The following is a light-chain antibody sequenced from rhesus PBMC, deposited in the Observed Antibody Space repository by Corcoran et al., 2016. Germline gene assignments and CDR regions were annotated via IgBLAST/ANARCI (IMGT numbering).Light chain of an antibody. CDR1: QGISSY. V-gene: IGKV1-25*01. CDR3: QQHNSYPLT. CDR2: AAS. Sequence: DIQMTQSPSSLSASVGDRVTITCRASQGISSYLAWYQQKPGKAPKLLSFAASTLQSGVPSRFSGSGSGTDFTLTISSPQPEDFATYYCQQHNSYPLTFGGGTKVELK. J-gene: IGKJ4*01.